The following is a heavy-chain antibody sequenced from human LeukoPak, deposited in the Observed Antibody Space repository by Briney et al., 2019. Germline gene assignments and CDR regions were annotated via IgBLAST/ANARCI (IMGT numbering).Heavy chain of an antibody. CDR3: ARMGIAAVGAYYFDY. V-gene: IGHV3-11*06. CDR1: GFTFSDYY. Sequence: GGSLRLSCAASGFTFSDYYMSWIRQAPGTGLEWVSYISRNSYTNYADSVKGRFTISRDNAKNSLYLQMASLRAEDTAVYYCARMGIAAVGAYYFDYWGQGTLVAVSS. J-gene: IGHJ4*02. CDR2: ISRNSYT. D-gene: IGHD6-13*01.